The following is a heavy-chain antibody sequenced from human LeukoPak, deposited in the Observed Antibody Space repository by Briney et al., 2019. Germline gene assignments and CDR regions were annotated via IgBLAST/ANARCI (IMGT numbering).Heavy chain of an antibody. CDR3: ARVVGSSGWYYFDY. J-gene: IGHJ4*02. V-gene: IGHV4-59*12. CDR2: IYYTGNT. D-gene: IGHD6-19*01. CDR1: GGSISTFY. Sequence: PSETLSLTCTVSGGSISTFYWSWIRQPPGQGLEWIGYIYYTGNTIYNPSLKSRVTISVDTSKNQFSLKLSSVTAADTAVYYCARVVGSSGWYYFDYWGQGTLVTVSS.